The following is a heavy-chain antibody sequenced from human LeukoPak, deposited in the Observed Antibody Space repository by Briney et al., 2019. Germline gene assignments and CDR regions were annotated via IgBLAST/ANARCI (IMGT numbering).Heavy chain of an antibody. J-gene: IGHJ5*02. CDR1: GYTFTSYD. CDR3: ARGFLNYSSGSSWFDP. V-gene: IGHV1-8*01. D-gene: IGHD3-10*01. Sequence: GGSVKVSCKASGYTFTSYDINWVRQATGQGLEWVGWMNPSSGNTCYAQKFQGRVTMTRNTSISTAYMEMSSLRSEDTAVYYCARGFLNYSSGSSWFDPWGQGTLVTVSS. CDR2: MNPSSGNT.